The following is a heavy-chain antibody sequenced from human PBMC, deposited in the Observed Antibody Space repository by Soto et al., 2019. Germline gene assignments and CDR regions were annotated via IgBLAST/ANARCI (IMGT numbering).Heavy chain of an antibody. D-gene: IGHD6-19*01. CDR3: GRHKTVAGPFDY. Sequence: SETLSLTCTVAGGSISSYDWSWIRQPPGKGLEWIGYIYYSGSTNYNPSLKSRVTISVDTSKNQFSLKLSSVTAADTAVYYCGRHKTVAGPFDYWGQGTLVTVSS. V-gene: IGHV4-59*08. CDR2: IYYSGST. J-gene: IGHJ4*02. CDR1: GGSISSYD.